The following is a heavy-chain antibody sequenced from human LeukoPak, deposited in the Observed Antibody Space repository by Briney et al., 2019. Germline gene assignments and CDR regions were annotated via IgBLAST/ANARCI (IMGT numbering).Heavy chain of an antibody. V-gene: IGHV3-23*01. Sequence: GGSLRFSCAASGFTFSSYAMSWVRQAPGKGLEWVSAISGSGGSTYYADSVKGRFTISRDNSKNTLYLQMNSLRAEDTAVYYCAKENWEYDFWSGYYKDYWGQGTLVTVSS. CDR3: AKENWEYDFWSGYYKDY. J-gene: IGHJ4*02. CDR1: GFTFSSYA. CDR2: ISGSGGST. D-gene: IGHD3-3*01.